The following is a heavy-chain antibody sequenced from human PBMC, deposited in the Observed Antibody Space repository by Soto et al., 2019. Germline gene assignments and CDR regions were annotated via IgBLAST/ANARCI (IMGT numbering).Heavy chain of an antibody. J-gene: IGHJ4*02. CDR2: IIPIFGTA. CDR3: ARNGHAHDYYYDSSGYFGPIDY. Sequence: GASVKVSCKASGGTFSSYASSWVRQAPGQGLEWMGGIIPIFGTANYAQKFQGRVTITADESTSTAYMELSSLRSEDTAVYYCARNGHAHDYYYDSSGYFGPIDYWGQGTLVTVSS. D-gene: IGHD3-22*01. CDR1: GGTFSSYA. V-gene: IGHV1-69*13.